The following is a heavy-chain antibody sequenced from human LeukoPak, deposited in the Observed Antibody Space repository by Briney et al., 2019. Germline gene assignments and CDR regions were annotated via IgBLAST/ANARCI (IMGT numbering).Heavy chain of an antibody. CDR3: ARLDFRGGEALHFDS. Sequence: SETLSLTCSVSGGSLTNYYWGWIRQPPGKGLEFIGYIHSDGTTNYDSSLQSRVAISLDTSKIQFSLRLYSVTAADTALYFCARLDFRGGEALHFDSWGQGTLVTVSS. V-gene: IGHV4-4*09. CDR1: GGSLTNYY. CDR2: IHSDGTT. D-gene: IGHD3-16*01. J-gene: IGHJ4*02.